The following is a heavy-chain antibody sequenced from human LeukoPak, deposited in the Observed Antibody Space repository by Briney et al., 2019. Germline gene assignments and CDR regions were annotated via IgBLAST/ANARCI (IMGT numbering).Heavy chain of an antibody. Sequence: VASVKVSCRSSGYTFTTYGITWVRQAPGQGLEWMGWIGTYNGNTNYAQKLQGRVTMTTDTSTSTAYMELRSLRSDDTAMYYCARDRMDTGTYFDYWGQGTLVTVSS. D-gene: IGHD5-18*01. CDR1: GYTFTTYG. V-gene: IGHV1-18*01. CDR2: IGTYNGNT. J-gene: IGHJ4*02. CDR3: ARDRMDTGTYFDY.